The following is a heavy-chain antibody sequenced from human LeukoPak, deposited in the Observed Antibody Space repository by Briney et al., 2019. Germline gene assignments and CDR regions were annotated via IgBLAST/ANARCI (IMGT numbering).Heavy chain of an antibody. V-gene: IGHV3-73*01. Sequence: GGSLKLSCAGSGFTFSGSAMHWVRQSPGKGLEWVGRIRSKANDHATAYAASVRGRFTISRDDSENTAYLQMNSLKTGDTAIYYCTRRLMTTVNDYWGQGTLVTVSS. CDR2: IRSKANDHAT. J-gene: IGHJ4*02. CDR3: TRRLMTTVNDY. D-gene: IGHD4-17*01. CDR1: GFTFSGSA.